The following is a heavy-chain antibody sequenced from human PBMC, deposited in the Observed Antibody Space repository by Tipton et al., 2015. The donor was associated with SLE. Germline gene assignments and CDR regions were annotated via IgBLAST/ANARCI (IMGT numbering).Heavy chain of an antibody. J-gene: IGHJ4*02. CDR1: GYSIRSGYY. D-gene: IGHD3-10*01. Sequence: TLSLTCTVSGYSIRSGYYWGWIRQPPGKGLEWIGSIYHSGSTYYNPSLKSRVSMSVDTSKNQFSLNLSSVTAADTAVYYCVRDRGVTGYFDYWGQGLLVTVSS. V-gene: IGHV4-38-2*02. CDR2: IYHSGST. CDR3: VRDRGVTGYFDY.